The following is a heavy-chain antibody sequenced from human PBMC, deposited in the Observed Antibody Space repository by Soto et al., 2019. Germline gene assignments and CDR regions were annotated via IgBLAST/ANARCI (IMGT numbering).Heavy chain of an antibody. D-gene: IGHD2-15*01. CDR2: IYPGGVNI. Sequence: QVQLVQSGAEVKKPGASVKVSCKAIGYSFTSHYMHWVRQAPGQGLEWMGTIYPGGVNIGYAQKFKGRVTMTKDTSTRTVYMELNSLTSQGTAVYYCARAQSLRDLLWWFDTWGQGTLVTVSS. CDR3: ARAQSLRDLLWWFDT. CDR1: GYSFTSHY. J-gene: IGHJ5*02. V-gene: IGHV1-46*03.